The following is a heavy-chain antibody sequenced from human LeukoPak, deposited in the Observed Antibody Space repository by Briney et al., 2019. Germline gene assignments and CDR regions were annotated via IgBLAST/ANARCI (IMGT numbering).Heavy chain of an antibody. Sequence: GGSLRLSCAASGFTFSSYAMSWVRQAPGKGLEWVSAISGSGGSTYYADSVKGRFTISRDNSKNTLYLQMNSLRAENTEVYYCVKLLVVPADIVLEDQNYYYYGMDVWGKGTTVTVSS. D-gene: IGHD2-2*01. V-gene: IGHV3-23*01. CDR1: GFTFSSYA. J-gene: IGHJ6*04. CDR3: VKLLVVPADIVLEDQNYYYYGMDV. CDR2: ISGSGGST.